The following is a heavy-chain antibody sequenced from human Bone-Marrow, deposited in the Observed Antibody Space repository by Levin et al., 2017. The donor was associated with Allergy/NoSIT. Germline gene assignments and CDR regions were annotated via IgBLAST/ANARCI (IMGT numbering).Heavy chain of an antibody. CDR1: GYTFTSYD. CDR3: ARTRPGIAAAVAKKGYYYYYGMDV. V-gene: IGHV1-8*01. Sequence: ASVKVSCKASGYTFTSYDINWVRQATGQGLEWMGWMNPNSGNTGYAQKFQGRVTMTRNTSISTAYMELSSLRSEDTAVYYCARTRPGIAAAVAKKGYYYYYGMDVWGQGTTVTVSS. D-gene: IGHD6-13*01. J-gene: IGHJ6*02. CDR2: MNPNSGNT.